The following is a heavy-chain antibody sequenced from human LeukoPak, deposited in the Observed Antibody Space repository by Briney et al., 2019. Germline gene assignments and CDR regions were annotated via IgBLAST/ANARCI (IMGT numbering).Heavy chain of an antibody. Sequence: GGSLRLSCAASGFTFSSYAISWVRQAPGKGLEWVSAISGSGGSTYYADSVKGRFTISRDNSKNTLYLQMNSLRAEDTAVYYCASSGEGVVVVAADWFDPWGQGTLVTVSS. CDR3: ASSGEGVVVVAADWFDP. J-gene: IGHJ5*02. CDR1: GFTFSSYA. V-gene: IGHV3-23*01. CDR2: ISGSGGST. D-gene: IGHD2-15*01.